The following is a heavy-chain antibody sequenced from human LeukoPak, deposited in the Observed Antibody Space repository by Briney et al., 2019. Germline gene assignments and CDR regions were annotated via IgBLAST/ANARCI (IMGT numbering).Heavy chain of an antibody. J-gene: IGHJ3*02. CDR3: ARERSSVIEVVKGHDVFDI. V-gene: IGHV4-39*07. Sequence: SETLSLTCTVSGGSISSSSYYWGWIRQPPGKGLEWIGSIYYSGSTYYNPSLKSRVTMSVDTSKNQFSLKVRSVIAADTAVYYCARERSSVIEVVKGHDVFDIWGQGTMVTVSS. D-gene: IGHD3-22*01. CDR1: GGSISSSSYY. CDR2: IYYSGST.